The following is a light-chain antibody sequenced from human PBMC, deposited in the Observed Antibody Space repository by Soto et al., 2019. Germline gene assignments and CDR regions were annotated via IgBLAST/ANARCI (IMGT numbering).Light chain of an antibody. V-gene: IGKV3-11*01. Sequence: EIVLTQSPGTLSLSPGERATLSCRASFSTSYLAWYQQKPGQAPRLLIYGASTRATGIPARFSGSGSGTEFTLTISSLEPEDFAVYYCQHRMNWPITFGQGTRLEIK. CDR1: FSTSY. J-gene: IGKJ5*01. CDR2: GAS. CDR3: QHRMNWPIT.